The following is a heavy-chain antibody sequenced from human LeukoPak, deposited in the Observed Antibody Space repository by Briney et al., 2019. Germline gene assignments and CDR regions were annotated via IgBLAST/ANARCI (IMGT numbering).Heavy chain of an antibody. CDR1: GGSISSSSYY. CDR2: IYYSGST. D-gene: IGHD6-6*01. Sequence: SETLSLTCTVSGGSISSSSYYWGWIRQPPGKGLEWIGSIYYSGSTYYNPSLKSRVTISVDTSKNQFSLKLSSVTAVDTAVYYCARGEYSSPRSAFDIWGQGTMVTVSS. V-gene: IGHV4-39*07. J-gene: IGHJ3*02. CDR3: ARGEYSSPRSAFDI.